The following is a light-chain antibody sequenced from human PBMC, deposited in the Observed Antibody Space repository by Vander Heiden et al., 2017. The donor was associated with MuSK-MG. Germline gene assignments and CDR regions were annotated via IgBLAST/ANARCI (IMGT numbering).Light chain of an antibody. CDR2: EVS. CDR1: QSLLHTDGRTY. J-gene: IGKJ1*01. V-gene: IGKV2D-29*01. Sequence: PVSLSVTPGQPASISCKSSQSLLHTDGRTYLYWYLQKPGQPPQLLIYEVSNRCSGVPDRFSGSGSGTDFALKISRVEAEDVGVYFCRQCLPLPRTFGQGTKVEIK. CDR3: RQCLPLPRT.